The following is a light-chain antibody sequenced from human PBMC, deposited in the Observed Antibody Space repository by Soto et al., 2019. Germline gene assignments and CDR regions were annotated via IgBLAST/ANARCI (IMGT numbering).Light chain of an antibody. CDR2: EVT. CDR1: SSDVCGYNS. V-gene: IGLV2-14*01. CDR3: RSNTRSXTRV. J-gene: IGLJ1*01. Sequence: QSLLTQPASVSGSPVQSITISCTGTSSDVCGYNSFSWYQQHPGKSPKLVIYEVTNRPSGISNRFSGSKSGNTASLTISGLQAEDEADYYCRSNTRSXTRVFGTGTKVXV.